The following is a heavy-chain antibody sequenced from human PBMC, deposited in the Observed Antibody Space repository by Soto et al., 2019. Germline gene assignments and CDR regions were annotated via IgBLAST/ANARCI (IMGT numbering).Heavy chain of an antibody. CDR2: INSDGSTT. CDR1: GFTFSSYW. J-gene: IGHJ4*02. D-gene: IGHD6-13*01. Sequence: EVQLVDSGGGLVQPGGSLRLSCAASGFTFSSYWMHWVRQAPGKGLVWVSRINSDGSTTSDADSVKGRFTITRDNAKNTLYLQMNSLRAEDTAVYDCARAPPYSGPDYWGQGTLVTVSS. CDR3: ARAPPYSGPDY. V-gene: IGHV3-74*01.